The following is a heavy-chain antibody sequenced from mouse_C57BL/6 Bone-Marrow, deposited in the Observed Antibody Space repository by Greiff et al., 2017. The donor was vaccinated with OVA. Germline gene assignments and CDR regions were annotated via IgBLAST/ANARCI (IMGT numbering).Heavy chain of an antibody. V-gene: IGHV5-9-1*02. Sequence: EVKVEESGAGLVKPGGSLKLSCAASGFTFSSYAMSWVRQTPEKRLEWVAYISSGGDYIYYADTVKGRFTISRDNARNTLYLQMSSLKSEDTAMYYCTRGGDYPFAYWGQGTLVTVSA. CDR2: ISSGGDYI. J-gene: IGHJ3*01. CDR1: GFTFSSYA. D-gene: IGHD2-4*01. CDR3: TRGGDYPFAY.